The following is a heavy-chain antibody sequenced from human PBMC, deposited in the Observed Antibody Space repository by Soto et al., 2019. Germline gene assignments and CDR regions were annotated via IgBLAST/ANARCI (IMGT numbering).Heavy chain of an antibody. D-gene: IGHD6-13*01. V-gene: IGHV4-34*01. CDR2: INHSGSS. CDR1: GGSFSDYY. Sequence: QVQLQQWGAGLLKPSETLSLTCAVYGGSFSDYYWSWIRQPPGKGLEWIGEINHSGSSNYNPSLKSRVTISVDTSKNQFSLKLSSETAADTAVYYCARIGARIAAAGLTRWGQGTLVTVSS. J-gene: IGHJ4*02. CDR3: ARIGARIAAAGLTR.